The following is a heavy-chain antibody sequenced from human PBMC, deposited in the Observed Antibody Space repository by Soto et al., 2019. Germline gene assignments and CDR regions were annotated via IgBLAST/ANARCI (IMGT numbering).Heavy chain of an antibody. V-gene: IGHV1-46*03. CDR1: GYTFTSYY. D-gene: IGHD5-12*01. CDR3: ARDGHPLVATASGNHLAY. CDR2: INPSGGST. Sequence: ASVKVSCKASGYTFTSYYMHWVRQAPGQGLEWMGIINPSGGSTSYAQKFQGRVTMTRDTSTSTVYMELSSLRSEDTAVYYCARDGHPLVATASGNHLAYCGQGTLVPGSS. J-gene: IGHJ1*01.